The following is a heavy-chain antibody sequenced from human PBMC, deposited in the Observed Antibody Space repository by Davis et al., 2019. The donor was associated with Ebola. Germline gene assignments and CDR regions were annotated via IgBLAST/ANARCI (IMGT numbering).Heavy chain of an antibody. CDR2: MYYSGNT. CDR3: ARGWDSSGWQN. V-gene: IGHV4-59*01. CDR1: GGSISGYF. J-gene: IGHJ4*02. Sequence: SETLSLTCSVSGGSISGYFWTWIRQPPGKGLEWIGYMYYSGNTKYNPSLESRVTISIDTSKNQVSLKLSSVTAADTAVYYCARGWDSSGWQNWGQGTLVTVSS. D-gene: IGHD6-19*01.